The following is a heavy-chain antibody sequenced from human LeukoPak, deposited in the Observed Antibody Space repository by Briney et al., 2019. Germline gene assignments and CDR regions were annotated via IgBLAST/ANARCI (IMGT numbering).Heavy chain of an antibody. Sequence: GGSLRLSCAASGFTFSSYSMNWVRQAPGKGLEWVSSISSSSSYIYYADSVKGRFTISRDNAKNSLYLQMNSLRAEDTAVYYCAKVGDYDILTGYYLSGAFDIWGQGTMVTVSS. J-gene: IGHJ3*02. D-gene: IGHD3-9*01. CDR2: ISSSSSYI. CDR3: AKVGDYDILTGYYLSGAFDI. V-gene: IGHV3-21*01. CDR1: GFTFSSYS.